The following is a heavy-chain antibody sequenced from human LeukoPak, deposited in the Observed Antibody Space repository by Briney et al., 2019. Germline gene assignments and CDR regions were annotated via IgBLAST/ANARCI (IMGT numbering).Heavy chain of an antibody. CDR2: ISSSSSTI. V-gene: IGHV3-48*01. J-gene: IGHJ4*02. CDR1: GFTFSSYS. CDR3: ARDLRGYSYGRSPFDY. Sequence: GGSLRHSCAASGFTFSSYSMNWVRQAPGKGLEWVSYISSSSSTIYYADSVKGRFTISRDNAKNSLYLQMNSLRAEDAAVYYCARDLRGYSYGRSPFDYWGQGTLVTVSS. D-gene: IGHD5-18*01.